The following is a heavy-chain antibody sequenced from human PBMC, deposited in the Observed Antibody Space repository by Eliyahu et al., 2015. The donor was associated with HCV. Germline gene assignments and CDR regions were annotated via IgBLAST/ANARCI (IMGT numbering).Heavy chain of an antibody. CDR2: INHSGST. CDR3: ARTSQNQWLGPYDAFDI. J-gene: IGHJ3*02. V-gene: IGHV4-34*01. CDR1: GGSFXGYY. Sequence: QVQLQQWGAGLLKPSETLSLTCAVYGGSFXGYYWSWIRQPPGKGLEWIGEINHSGSTNYNPSLKSRVTISVDTSKNQFSLKLSSVTAADTAVYYCARTSQNQWLGPYDAFDIWGQGTMVTVSS. D-gene: IGHD6-19*01.